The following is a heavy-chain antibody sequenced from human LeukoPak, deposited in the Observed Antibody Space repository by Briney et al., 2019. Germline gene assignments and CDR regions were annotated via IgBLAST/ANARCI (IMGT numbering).Heavy chain of an antibody. CDR2: ISWNSGSI. Sequence: PGGSLRLSCAASGFTFDDYAMHWVRQAPGKGLEWVSGISWNSGSIGYADSVKGRFTISRDNAKNSLYLQMNSLRAEDTALYYCAKDLRYDSYYYYGMDVWGQGTTVTVSS. J-gene: IGHJ6*02. V-gene: IGHV3-9*01. D-gene: IGHD3-9*01. CDR3: AKDLRYDSYYYYGMDV. CDR1: GFTFDDYA.